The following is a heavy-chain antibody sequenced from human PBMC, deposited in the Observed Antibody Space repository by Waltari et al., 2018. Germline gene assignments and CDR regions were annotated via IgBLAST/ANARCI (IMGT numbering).Heavy chain of an antibody. CDR1: SISSGYY. V-gene: IGHV4-38-2*02. CDR3: ARDGGGSYSHYFDY. D-gene: IGHD1-26*01. CDR2: IYHSGST. J-gene: IGHJ4*02. Sequence: SISSGYYWGWIRQPPGKGLEWIGSIYHSGSTYYNPSLKSRVTISVDTSKNQFSLKLSSVTAADTAVYYCARDGGGSYSHYFDYWGQGTLVTVSS.